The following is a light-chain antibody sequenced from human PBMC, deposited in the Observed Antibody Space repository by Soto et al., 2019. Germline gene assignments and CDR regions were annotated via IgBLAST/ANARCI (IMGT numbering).Light chain of an antibody. CDR3: QQYNSHPYT. CDR2: KAS. Sequence: DIQMTQSPSTLSASVGDRVTITCRASQGISSWLAWYQQKPGKAPKLLIYKASTLESGVPSRFSGSGSGTEFTLTIRSLQPYDFGTYHCQQYNSHPYTFGQGTKLEIK. V-gene: IGKV1-5*03. J-gene: IGKJ2*01. CDR1: QGISSW.